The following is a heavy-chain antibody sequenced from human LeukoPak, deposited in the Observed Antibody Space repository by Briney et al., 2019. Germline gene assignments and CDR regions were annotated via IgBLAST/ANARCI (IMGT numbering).Heavy chain of an antibody. D-gene: IGHD4-17*01. CDR3: ARGAPTVTTLSY. CDR2: IYHSGST. CDR1: GGYISSGGYS. Sequence: SETLSLTCAVSGGYISSGGYSWSWIPQPPGKGLEWIGYIYHSGSTYYNPSLKSRVTISVDRSKNQFSLKLSSVTAADTAVYYCARGAPTVTTLSYWGQGTLVTVSS. J-gene: IGHJ4*02. V-gene: IGHV4-30-2*01.